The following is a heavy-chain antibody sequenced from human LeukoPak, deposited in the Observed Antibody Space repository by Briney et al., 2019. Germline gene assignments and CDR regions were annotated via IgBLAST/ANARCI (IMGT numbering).Heavy chain of an antibody. D-gene: IGHD3-22*01. CDR3: ARDGYYYDSSGYYGFDY. J-gene: IGHJ4*02. CDR2: IYTSGST. CDR1: GGSFSGYY. Sequence: SETLSLTCAVYGGSFSGYYWSWIRQPAGKGLEWIGRIYTSGSTNYNPSLKSRVTMSVDTSKNQFSLKLSSVTAADTAVYYCARDGYYYDSSGYYGFDYWGQGTLVTVSS. V-gene: IGHV4-59*10.